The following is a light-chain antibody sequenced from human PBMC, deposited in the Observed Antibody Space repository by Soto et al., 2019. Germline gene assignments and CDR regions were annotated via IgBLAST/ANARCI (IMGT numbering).Light chain of an antibody. J-gene: IGKJ5*01. Sequence: DVVMTQTPLSLSLTPGQRASISCQSSQSLLHITGETFLFWYLQKPGQAPRLLIYDASTRATGIPGRFSGSGSGTEFTPTISSLESEDFAVYYCQQYYTWPSFGQGTDWRL. V-gene: IGKV2-29*01. CDR2: DAS. CDR1: QSLLHITGETF. CDR3: QQYYTWPS.